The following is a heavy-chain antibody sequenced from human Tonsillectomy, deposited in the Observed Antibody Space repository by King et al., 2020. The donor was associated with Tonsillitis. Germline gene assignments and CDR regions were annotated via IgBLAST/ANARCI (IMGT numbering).Heavy chain of an antibody. CDR1: GFTFSSSW. CDR2: INPDGSNE. CDR3: ASWGTSNY. J-gene: IGHJ4*02. D-gene: IGHD3-16*01. V-gene: IGHV3-7*01. Sequence: VQLVESGGGLVQPGGSLRLSCAASGFTFSSSWMNWVRQAPGKGLEWVANINPDGSNEYYVDSVKGRFTISRDNAKNSFYLQMNSRRAEDTAIYYCASWGTSNYWGQGTPITVSS.